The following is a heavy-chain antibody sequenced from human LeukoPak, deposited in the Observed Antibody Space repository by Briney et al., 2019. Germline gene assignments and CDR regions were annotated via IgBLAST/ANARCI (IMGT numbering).Heavy chain of an antibody. D-gene: IGHD2-2*01. V-gene: IGHV4-59*08. CDR3: ARHDCSSTSCYGFGYYYYYGMDV. CDR1: GGSISSYY. CDR2: IYYSGST. Sequence: PSETLSLTCTVSGGSISSYYWSWIRQPPGKGLEWIGYIYYSGSTNYNPSLKSRVTISVDTSKNQFSLKLSSVTAADTAVYYCARHDCSSTSCYGFGYYYYYGMDVWGQGTTVTVSS. J-gene: IGHJ6*02.